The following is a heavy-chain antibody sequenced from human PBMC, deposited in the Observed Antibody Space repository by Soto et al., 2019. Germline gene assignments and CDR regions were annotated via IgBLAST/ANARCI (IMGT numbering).Heavy chain of an antibody. CDR2: VSASGLNT. V-gene: IGHV3-23*01. J-gene: IGHJ5*02. D-gene: IGHD3-22*01. CDR1: GFTFSTYA. Sequence: PGGSLRLSCAASGFTFSTYAMAWVRQAPGKGLEWVSGVSASGLNTDYADPVKGRFTISRDNSKNTLYLQMNSLRAEDTAVYYCARAVTMKVHWFDPWGQGALVTVSS. CDR3: ARAVTMKVHWFDP.